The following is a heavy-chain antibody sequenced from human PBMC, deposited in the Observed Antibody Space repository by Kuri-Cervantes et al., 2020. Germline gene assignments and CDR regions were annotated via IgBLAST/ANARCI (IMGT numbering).Heavy chain of an antibody. J-gene: IGHJ4*02. D-gene: IGHD3-16*01. Sequence: GGSLRLSCVASGFIFSDYSIHWVRQSPGKGLEWVSIVSDDGSDEYYADSVKGRFTISRDNSKNTLYLQMNSLRAEDTAVYYCARGTHPPPRHLGYFDYWGQGTLVTVSS. CDR1: GFIFSDYS. V-gene: IGHV3-30*07. CDR3: ARGTHPPPRHLGYFDY. CDR2: VSDDGSDE.